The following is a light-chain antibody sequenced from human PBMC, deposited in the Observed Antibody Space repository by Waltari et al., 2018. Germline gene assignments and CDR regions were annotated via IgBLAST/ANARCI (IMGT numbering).Light chain of an antibody. CDR3: FSNAGNYANYV. J-gene: IGLJ1*01. CDR1: SSDGGAYDY. CDR2: DVN. Sequence: QSALIQPRAVSRSPGQSVIISCTGASSDGGAYDYVSWCQQHPGKTPTLIIYDVNNRPSGFPERFTASESGNPAALTISGLPAEDDADYDCFSNAGNYANYVFRSGT. V-gene: IGLV2-11*01.